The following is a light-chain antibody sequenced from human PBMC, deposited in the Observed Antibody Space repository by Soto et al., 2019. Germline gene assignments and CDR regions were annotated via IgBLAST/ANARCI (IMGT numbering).Light chain of an antibody. J-gene: IGLJ2*01. CDR3: HVWHTSPDHVV. V-gene: IGLV3-21*02. CDR2: DDR. Sequence: SYELTQPPSVSVAPGQTDRITCGGDSIGSKSVYWYQQRPGQAPVLVVYDDRHRPSGIPERFSGSNSGSTATLTINRVEAGDEADYYCHVWHTSPDHVVLGGGTKLTVL. CDR1: SIGSKS.